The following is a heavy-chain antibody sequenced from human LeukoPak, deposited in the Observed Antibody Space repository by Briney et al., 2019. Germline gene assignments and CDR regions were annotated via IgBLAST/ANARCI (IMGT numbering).Heavy chain of an antibody. CDR1: GFTFNNYG. J-gene: IGHJ4*02. CDR2: IWYDGSNK. V-gene: IGHV3-33*01. Sequence: GGSLRLSCAASGFTFNNYGMHWVRQAPGKGLEWMALIWYDGSNKYYADSVKGRFTISRDNAKNTVYLQMNSLRAEDAAVYYCARDRGLVQDHWGKGTLVTVSS. CDR3: ARDRGLVQDH. D-gene: IGHD3-9*01.